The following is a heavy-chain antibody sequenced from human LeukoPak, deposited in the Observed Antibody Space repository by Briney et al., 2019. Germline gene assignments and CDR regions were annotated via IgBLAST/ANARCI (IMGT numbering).Heavy chain of an antibody. D-gene: IGHD3-16*02. CDR1: GFTFNSYW. CDR3: VRDRIGFDP. CDR2: IDSDGSST. Sequence: PGGSLRLSCAASGFTFNSYWMHWVRQVPGKGLVWVSRIDSDGSSTSYADSVKGRLTVSRDNAKNTVSLQMNSLRAEDTAVYYCVRDRIGFDPWGQGTLVTVSS. V-gene: IGHV3-74*01. J-gene: IGHJ5*02.